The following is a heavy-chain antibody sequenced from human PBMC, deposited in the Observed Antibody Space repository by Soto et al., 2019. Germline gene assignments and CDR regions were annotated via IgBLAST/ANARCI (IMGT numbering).Heavy chain of an antibody. D-gene: IGHD6-19*01. CDR2: IKQDGSEK. CDR1: GFTFSSYW. V-gene: IGHV3-7*01. Sequence: GGSLRLSCAASGFTFSSYWMSWVRQAPGKGLEWVANIKQDGSEKYYVDSVKGRFTISRDNAKNSLYLQMNSLRAEDTAVYYCARDLSSGYHHRDYHYYMDVWGKGTKVTVSS. J-gene: IGHJ6*03. CDR3: ARDLSSGYHHRDYHYYMDV.